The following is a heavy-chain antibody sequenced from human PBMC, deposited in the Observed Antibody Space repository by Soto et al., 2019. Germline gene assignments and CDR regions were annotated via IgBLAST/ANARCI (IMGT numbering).Heavy chain of an antibody. CDR1: GFSYSRYG. Sequence: QVNLVESGGGVVQPGGSLRLSCAASGFSYSRYGMHWVRQAPGKGLEWVAVISHDGSRKYYADSVKGRFTISRDNPKNTLFVQMTGLKTEDTAVCYCAKMASDFFFVRGGYYRFYYGVDVWGQGTTVTVSS. CDR3: AKMASDFFFVRGGYYRFYYGVDV. J-gene: IGHJ6*02. V-gene: IGHV3-30*18. CDR2: ISHDGSRK. D-gene: IGHD3-3*01.